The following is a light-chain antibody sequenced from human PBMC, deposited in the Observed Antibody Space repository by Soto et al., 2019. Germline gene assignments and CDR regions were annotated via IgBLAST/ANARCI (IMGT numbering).Light chain of an antibody. CDR3: QQYGSSPT. J-gene: IGKJ1*01. CDR1: QSVSSN. Sequence: EIVLTQSPATLSVSPGARATLSCRASQSVSSNLAWYQQKPGQAPRLLIYGASSRATGIPDRFSGSGSGTDFTLTISRLEPEDFAVYYCQQYGSSPTFGQGTKVDIK. V-gene: IGKV3-20*01. CDR2: GAS.